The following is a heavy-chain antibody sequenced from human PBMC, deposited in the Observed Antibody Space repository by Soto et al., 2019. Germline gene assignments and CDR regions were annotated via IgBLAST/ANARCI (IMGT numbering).Heavy chain of an antibody. J-gene: IGHJ4*02. CDR2: IRSKANSYAT. CDR1: GFTFSGSA. CDR3: TTTTPSYSSGWYGGGYHLDY. V-gene: IGHV3-73*01. D-gene: IGHD6-19*01. Sequence: GGSLRLSCAASGFTFSGSAMHWVRQASGKGLEWVGRIRSKANSYATAYAASVKGRFTISRDDSKNTAYLQMNSLKTEDTAVYYCTTTTPSYSSGWYGGGYHLDYWGQGTLVTVSS.